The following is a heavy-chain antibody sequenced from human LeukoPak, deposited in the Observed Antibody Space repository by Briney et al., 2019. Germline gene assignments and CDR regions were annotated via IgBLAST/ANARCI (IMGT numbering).Heavy chain of an antibody. D-gene: IGHD6-13*01. CDR2: IYSRGNT. V-gene: IGHV4-4*07. Sequence: SETLSLTCSVSGGSISGFYWSWIRQPAGKGLEWIGRIYSRGNTNYNPSLRSRVTMSVDASKNQFSLRLRSVTAADTAVYYCARQQLQRGHNWFDPWGQGTPVTVSS. CDR3: ARQQLQRGHNWFDP. J-gene: IGHJ5*02. CDR1: GGSISGFY.